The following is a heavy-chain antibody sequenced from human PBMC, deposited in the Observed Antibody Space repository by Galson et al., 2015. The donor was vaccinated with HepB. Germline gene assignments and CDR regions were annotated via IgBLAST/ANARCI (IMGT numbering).Heavy chain of an antibody. Sequence: CAISGDSVSSNSAAWNWIRQSPSRGLEWLGRTYYRSKWYNDYAVSVKSRITINPDTSKNQFSLQLNSVTPEDTAAYYCARDDLELYCGGDCFTGAFDIWGQGTMVTVSS. J-gene: IGHJ3*02. CDR3: ARDDLELYCGGDCFTGAFDI. V-gene: IGHV6-1*01. D-gene: IGHD2-21*02. CDR2: TYYRSKWYN. CDR1: GDSVSSNSAA.